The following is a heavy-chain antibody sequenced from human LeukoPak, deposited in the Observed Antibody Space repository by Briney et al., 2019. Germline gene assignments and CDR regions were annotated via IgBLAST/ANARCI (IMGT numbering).Heavy chain of an antibody. CDR2: ISGSGGST. D-gene: IGHD3-10*01. Sequence: GGSLRLSCAASGFTFSSYAMSWVRQAPGKGLEWVSAISGSGGSTYYADSVKGRFTISRDNSKNTLYLQMNSLRAEDTAVYYCAKDRGWFGELFDYWGQATLVTVSS. V-gene: IGHV3-23*01. J-gene: IGHJ4*02. CDR3: AKDRGWFGELFDY. CDR1: GFTFSSYA.